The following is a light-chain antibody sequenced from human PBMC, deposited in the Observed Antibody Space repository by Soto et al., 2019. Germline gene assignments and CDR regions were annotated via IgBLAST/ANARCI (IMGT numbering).Light chain of an antibody. CDR2: GAS. Sequence: PGQRATLSCRASQSVRNNYLAWYQQKPGQAPRLLIYGASNRATGIPDRFSGSGSGTDFTLTISSLKSEDFAVYYCQQYDNWPRTFGQGTKVDIK. V-gene: IGKV3-20*01. CDR1: QSVRNNY. CDR3: QQYDNWPRT. J-gene: IGKJ1*01.